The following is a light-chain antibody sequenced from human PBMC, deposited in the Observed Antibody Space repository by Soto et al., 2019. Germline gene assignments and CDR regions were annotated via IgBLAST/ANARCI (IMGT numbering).Light chain of an antibody. CDR3: QSYDSSLSGSKVV. V-gene: IGLV1-40*01. J-gene: IGLJ2*01. CDR2: GNS. CDR1: SSNIGAGYD. Sequence: QSVLTQPPSVSGAPGQRVTISCTGSSSNIGAGYDVHWYQQLPGTAPKLLIYGNSNRPSGVPDRFSGSKSGTSASLAITGLQAEDEADYYCQSYDSSLSGSKVVFGGGTQLTV.